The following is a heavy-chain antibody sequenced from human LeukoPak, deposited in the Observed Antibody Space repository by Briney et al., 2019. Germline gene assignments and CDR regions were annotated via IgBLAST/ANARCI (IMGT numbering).Heavy chain of an antibody. Sequence: ASETLSLTCTVSGGSISSSSHYWGWIRQPPGKGLEWIGSIYYSGDTYYNPSLRSRVTISVDTSKNHFSLKLSSVTAADTAVYYCARNRDGYNSFDYWGQGTLVTVSS. V-gene: IGHV4-39*07. D-gene: IGHD5-24*01. CDR1: GGSISSSSHY. J-gene: IGHJ4*02. CDR2: IYYSGDT. CDR3: ARNRDGYNSFDY.